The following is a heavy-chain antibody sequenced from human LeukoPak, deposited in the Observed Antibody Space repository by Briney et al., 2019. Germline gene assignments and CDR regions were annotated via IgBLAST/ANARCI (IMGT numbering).Heavy chain of an antibody. J-gene: IGHJ4*02. CDR3: ATVIKMTTVTYFDY. D-gene: IGHD4-17*01. CDR2: FDPEDGET. Sequence: ASVKVSCKVSGYTLTELSMHWVRQAPGKGLEWMGGFDPEDGETIYAQKFQGRVTMTEDTSTDTAYMELSSLRSEGTAVYYCATVIKMTTVTYFDYWGQGTLVTVSS. CDR1: GYTLTELS. V-gene: IGHV1-24*01.